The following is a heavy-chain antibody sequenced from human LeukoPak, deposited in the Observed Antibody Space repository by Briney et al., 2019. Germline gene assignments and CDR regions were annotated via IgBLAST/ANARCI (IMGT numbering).Heavy chain of an antibody. Sequence: GGSLRLSCAASGFTFISYGMYWVRQAPGKGLESVAFIRYDGSNKYYADSAKGRFTVSRDNSKNTLYLQMKSLRAEDTAVYYCAKGGGYEAQYYYYYLDVWGKGTTVTISS. CDR3: AKGGGYEAQYYYYYLDV. CDR2: IRYDGSNK. CDR1: GFTFISYG. D-gene: IGHD5-12*01. J-gene: IGHJ6*03. V-gene: IGHV3-30*02.